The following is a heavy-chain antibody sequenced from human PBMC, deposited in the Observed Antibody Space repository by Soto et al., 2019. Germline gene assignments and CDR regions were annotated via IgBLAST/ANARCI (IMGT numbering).Heavy chain of an antibody. D-gene: IGHD4-17*01. CDR1: GGSISSYY. J-gene: IGHJ3*02. CDR3: ARRYGYLFDI. Sequence: SETLSLTCTVSGGSISSYYWSWIRQPPGKGLEWIGYIYYSGSTNYNPSLKSRVTISVDTSKNQFSLKLSSVTAADTAVYYCARRYGYLFDIWGQGTMVIVSS. V-gene: IGHV4-59*01. CDR2: IYYSGST.